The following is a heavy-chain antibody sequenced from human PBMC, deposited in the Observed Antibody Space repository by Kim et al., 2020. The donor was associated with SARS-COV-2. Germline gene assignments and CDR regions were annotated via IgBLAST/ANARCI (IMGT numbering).Heavy chain of an antibody. CDR3: ARGEVGVPYYYGMDV. V-gene: IGHV6-1*01. Sequence: VSVKSRITINPDTSKNQFSLQLNSVTPEDTAVYYCARGEVGVPYYYGMDVWGQGTTVTVSS. J-gene: IGHJ6*02. D-gene: IGHD1-26*01.